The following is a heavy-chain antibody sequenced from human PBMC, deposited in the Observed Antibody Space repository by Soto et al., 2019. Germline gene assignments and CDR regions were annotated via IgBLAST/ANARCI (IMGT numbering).Heavy chain of an antibody. CDR1: GYTFTSYG. J-gene: IGHJ4*02. V-gene: IGHV1-18*01. Sequence: GASVKVSCKASGYTFTSYGISWVRQAPGQGLEWMGWISAYNGNTNYAQKLQGRVTMTTDTSTSTAYMELRSLRSDDTAVYYCATMVVAATGGGYFDYWGQGTLVTVSS. D-gene: IGHD2-15*01. CDR3: ATMVVAATGGGYFDY. CDR2: ISAYNGNT.